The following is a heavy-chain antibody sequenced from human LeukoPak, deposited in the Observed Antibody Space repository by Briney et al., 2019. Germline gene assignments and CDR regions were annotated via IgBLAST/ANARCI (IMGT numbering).Heavy chain of an antibody. J-gene: IGHJ4*02. CDR1: GFSFSSHV. CDR2: ISGSGGDT. D-gene: IGHD3-22*01. Sequence: PGGSLRLSCAASGFSFSSHVMHWVRQAPGKGLESVSGISGSGGDTYYADSVKGRFTISRDNSKNTLNLQMNSLRAEDTALYYCAKDQNYESSGYYGGFDCWGQGTLVTVSS. CDR3: AKDQNYESSGYYGGFDC. V-gene: IGHV3-23*01.